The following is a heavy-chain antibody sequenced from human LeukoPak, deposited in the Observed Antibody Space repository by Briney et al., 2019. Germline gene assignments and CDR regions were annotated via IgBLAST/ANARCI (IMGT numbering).Heavy chain of an antibody. CDR1: GYSISSGYY. CDR3: ARQTGSGLFILP. J-gene: IGHJ4*02. V-gene: IGHV4-38-2*02. Sequence: NASETLSLTCTVSGYSISSGYYWGWIRQPPGKGLEWIGSIYHSGSTYYNPSLKSQVSISIDTSKNQFSLRLTSVTAADTAVYYCARQTGSGLFILPGGQGTLVTVSS. CDR2: IYHSGST. D-gene: IGHD3/OR15-3a*01.